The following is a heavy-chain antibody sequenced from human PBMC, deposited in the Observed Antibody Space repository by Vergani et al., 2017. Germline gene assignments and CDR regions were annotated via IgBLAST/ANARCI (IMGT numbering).Heavy chain of an antibody. V-gene: IGHV4-59*01. CDR3: ARDTFHFDSENYDDVFDS. D-gene: IGHD3-10*01. CDR1: GSSITNNF. CDR2: IHHSGAT. Sequence: QVQLQESGPGLVKPSETLSLICTVSGSSITNNFWSWIRRPPGKGLEWIGYIHHSGATNSKSSLRSRVSISIDTSQSSFSLRLSSVTTADTAMYYCARDTFHFDSENYDDVFDSGGQGTLVMVS. J-gene: IGHJ3*02.